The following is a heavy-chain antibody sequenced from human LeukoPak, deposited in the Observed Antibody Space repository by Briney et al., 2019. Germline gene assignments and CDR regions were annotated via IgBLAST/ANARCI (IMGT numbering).Heavy chain of an antibody. CDR1: GGSISSYY. V-gene: IGHV4-59*01. CDR3: ARGEYCSSTSCYTHGSYYYMDV. Sequence: PSETLSLTCTVSGGSISSYYWSWIRQPPGKGLEWVGYIYYSGSTNYNPSLKSRVTISVDTSKNQSSLKLSSVTAADTAVYYCARGEYCSSTSCYTHGSYYYMDVWGKGTTVTVSS. J-gene: IGHJ6*03. D-gene: IGHD2-2*02. CDR2: IYYSGST.